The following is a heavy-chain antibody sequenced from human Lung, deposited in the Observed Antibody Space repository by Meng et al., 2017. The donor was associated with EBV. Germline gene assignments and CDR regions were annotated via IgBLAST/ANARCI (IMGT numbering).Heavy chain of an antibody. D-gene: IGHD6-19*01. CDR1: GGTFSDHT. CDR3: ASLTEYSSGSTS. J-gene: IGHJ5*02. Sequence: LQLCKVGGEVKKPGSSMKGSCKASGGTFSDHTISWLRQAPGHGLEWMAGITPIFGTTNYAQNFQDRVTISADTSTATLSMELISLRSDDTAVYYCASLTEYSSGSTSWGQGTLVTVSS. V-gene: IGHV1-69*06. CDR2: ITPIFGTT.